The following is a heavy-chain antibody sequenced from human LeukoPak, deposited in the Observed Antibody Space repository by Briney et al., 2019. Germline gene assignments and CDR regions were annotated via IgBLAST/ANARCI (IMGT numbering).Heavy chain of an antibody. J-gene: IGHJ4*02. V-gene: IGHV5-51*01. CDR1: GYSFSSYW. D-gene: IGHD6-13*01. CDR2: IYPGDSDT. CDR3: ARHTTAGYFDY. Sequence: GESLKISCKGAGYSFSSYWIGWVRQMPGKGLEWMGIIYPGDSDTRYSPSFQGQVTISADKSISTAYLQWSSLKASDTAVYYCARHTTAGYFDYWGQGTLVTVSS.